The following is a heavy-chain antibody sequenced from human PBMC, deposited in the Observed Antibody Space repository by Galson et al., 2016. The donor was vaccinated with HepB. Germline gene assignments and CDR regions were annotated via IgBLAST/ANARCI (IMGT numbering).Heavy chain of an antibody. J-gene: IGHJ6*02. V-gene: IGHV3-21*01. D-gene: IGHD3-10*01. CDR3: ARVFRSGKQMDV. Sequence: SLRLSCAVSGFTFSSYSMSWVRQAPGKGLEWVASISDLGSHIFYADSLKGRFTISRDNAKNSVYLQMNSLRADDTAVYYCARVFRSGKQMDVWGQGTTVTVSS. CDR2: ISDLGSHI. CDR1: GFTFSSYS.